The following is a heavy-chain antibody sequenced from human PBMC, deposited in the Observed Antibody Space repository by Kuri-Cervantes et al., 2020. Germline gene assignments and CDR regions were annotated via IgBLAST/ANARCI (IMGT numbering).Heavy chain of an antibody. J-gene: IGHJ4*02. CDR2: IKQDGSEK. D-gene: IGHD5-12*01. CDR3: ARGYSGYDGGNY. CDR1: GFTFSSYW. Sequence: GESLKISCAASGFTFSSYWMSWVRQAPGKGLEWVANIKQDGSEKYYVDSVKGRFTISRDNAKNSLYLQMNSLRAEDTAVYYCARGYSGYDGGNYWGQGTLVTVSS. V-gene: IGHV3-7*01.